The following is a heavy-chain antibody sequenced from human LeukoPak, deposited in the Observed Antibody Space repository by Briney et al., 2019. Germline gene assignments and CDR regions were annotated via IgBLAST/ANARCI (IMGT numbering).Heavy chain of an antibody. Sequence: GGSLRLSCAAPGFTFSSYAVSWVRQAPGKGLEWVSAISGSGGSTYYADFVKGRFTIYRDNSKNTLYLQMNSLRAEDTAVYYCAKDALAARPDYWGQGTLVTVSS. J-gene: IGHJ4*02. CDR1: GFTFSSYA. D-gene: IGHD6-6*01. CDR2: ISGSGGST. CDR3: AKDALAARPDY. V-gene: IGHV3-23*01.